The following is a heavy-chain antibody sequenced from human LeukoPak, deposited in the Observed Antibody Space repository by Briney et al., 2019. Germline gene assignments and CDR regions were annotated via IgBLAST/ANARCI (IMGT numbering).Heavy chain of an antibody. CDR2: IFYSGIT. Sequence: SETLSLTCTVSGGSISSSSYYRGWIRQPPGKGLEWIGSIFYSGITYYSPSLKSRVTISVDKSKNQFSLKLSSVTAADTAVYYCARARDYGDSWGYFDYWGQGTLVTVSS. J-gene: IGHJ4*02. CDR1: GGSISSSSYY. CDR3: ARARDYGDSWGYFDY. V-gene: IGHV4-39*07. D-gene: IGHD4-17*01.